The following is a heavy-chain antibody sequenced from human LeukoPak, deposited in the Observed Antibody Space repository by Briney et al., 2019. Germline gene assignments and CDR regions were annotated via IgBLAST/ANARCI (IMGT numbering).Heavy chain of an antibody. V-gene: IGHV3-21*06. CDR2: ITSRGAYM. CDR3: ARGGGSLNF. Sequence: GGSLRLSCAASGFSFRTSTMNWVRQAPGKGLELVSSITSRGAYMFHVDSVQGRFTISRDNANNSLFLQLSSLRAEDTAVYYCARGGGSLNFWGQGILATVAP. J-gene: IGHJ4*02. CDR1: GFSFRTST. D-gene: IGHD1-26*01.